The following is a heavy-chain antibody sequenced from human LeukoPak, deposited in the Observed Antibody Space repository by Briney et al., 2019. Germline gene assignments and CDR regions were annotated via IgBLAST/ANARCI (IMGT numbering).Heavy chain of an antibody. D-gene: IGHD1-7*01. V-gene: IGHV4-59*05. Sequence: SETLSLTCTVSGGSINNYYWNWIRQPPGKGLEWIGSIYYSGSTYYNPSLKSRVTISVDTSKNQFSLKLSSVTAADTAVYYCARLNGLELPDWGQGTLVTVSS. J-gene: IGHJ4*02. CDR2: IYYSGST. CDR3: ARLNGLELPD. CDR1: GGSINNYY.